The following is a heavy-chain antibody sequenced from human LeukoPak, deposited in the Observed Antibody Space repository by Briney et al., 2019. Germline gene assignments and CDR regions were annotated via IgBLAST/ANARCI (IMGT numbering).Heavy chain of an antibody. CDR1: GGSFSGYY. D-gene: IGHD6-19*01. CDR3: AREYSSGWYSRGPLDY. V-gene: IGHV4-34*01. Sequence: PSETLSLTCAVYGGSFSGYYWSWIRQPPGKGLEWIGEINHSGSTNYNPSLKSRVTISVDTSKNRFSLKLSSVTAADTAVYYCAREYSSGWYSRGPLDYWGQGTLVTVSS. CDR2: INHSGST. J-gene: IGHJ4*02.